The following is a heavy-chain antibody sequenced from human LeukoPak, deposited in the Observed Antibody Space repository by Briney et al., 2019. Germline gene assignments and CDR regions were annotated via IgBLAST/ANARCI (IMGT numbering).Heavy chain of an antibody. CDR3: AKVTWFGELLFAFDI. CDR1: GFTFSSYA. V-gene: IGHV3-23*01. J-gene: IGHJ3*02. D-gene: IGHD3-10*01. Sequence: GGSLRLSCAASGFTFSSYAMSWVRQAPGKGLEWVSAISGSGGSTYYADSVKGRFTIYRDNSKNTLYLQMNSLRAEDTAVYYCAKVTWFGELLFAFDIWGQGTMVTVSS. CDR2: ISGSGGST.